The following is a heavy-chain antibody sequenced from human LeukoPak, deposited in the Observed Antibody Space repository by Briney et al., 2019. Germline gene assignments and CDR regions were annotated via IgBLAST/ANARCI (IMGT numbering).Heavy chain of an antibody. D-gene: IGHD6-13*01. V-gene: IGHV3-33*01. Sequence: GSLRLSFAASGFTFSRYSMHWVRQAPGKGLEWVAIIWYGGSGKYYADSVKGRFTISRDNSNNTLYLQMNSLRVEDTALYYCAREYSSSWDYWGQGTLVTVSS. CDR2: IWYGGSGK. CDR1: GFTFSRYS. CDR3: AREYSSSWDY. J-gene: IGHJ4*02.